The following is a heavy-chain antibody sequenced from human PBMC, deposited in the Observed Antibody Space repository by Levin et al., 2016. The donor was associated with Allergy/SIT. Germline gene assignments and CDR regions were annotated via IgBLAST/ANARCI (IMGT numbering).Heavy chain of an antibody. D-gene: IGHD3-10*01. V-gene: IGHV4-39*01. Sequence: WIRQPPGKGLEWIGSIYYSGSTYYNPSLKSRVTISVDTSKNQFSLKLSSVTAADTAVYYCASPKAMVRGVIKLNDAFDIWGQGTMVTVSS. CDR2: IYYSGST. J-gene: IGHJ3*02. CDR3: ASPKAMVRGVIKLNDAFDI.